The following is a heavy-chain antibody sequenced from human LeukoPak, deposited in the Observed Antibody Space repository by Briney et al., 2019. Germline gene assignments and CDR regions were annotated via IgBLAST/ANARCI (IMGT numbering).Heavy chain of an antibody. CDR2: IYTSGST. D-gene: IGHD3-22*01. CDR1: GGSISSSSYY. Sequence: PSETLSLTCTVSGGSISSSSYYWGWIRQPPGKGLEWIGRIYTSGSTNYNPSLKSRVTISVDTSKNQFSLKLSSVTAADTAVYYCAGTSWDYYDSSGYTSFDYWGQGTLVTVSS. J-gene: IGHJ4*02. CDR3: AGTSWDYYDSSGYTSFDY. V-gene: IGHV4-39*01.